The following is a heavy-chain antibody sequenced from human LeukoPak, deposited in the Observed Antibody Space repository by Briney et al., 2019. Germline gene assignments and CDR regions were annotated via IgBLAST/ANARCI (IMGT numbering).Heavy chain of an antibody. J-gene: IGHJ5*02. Sequence: GGSLRLSCVASGFTFSSYGMHWVRQAPGKGLEWVAVISYVGSNNYYADSVKGRFTISRDNSKNTLYLQMNSLRADDTAVYYCARSYYYGSGSYSTWGQGTLVTVSS. CDR2: ISYVGSNN. CDR1: GFTFSSYG. D-gene: IGHD3-10*01. V-gene: IGHV3-30*03. CDR3: ARSYYYGSGSYST.